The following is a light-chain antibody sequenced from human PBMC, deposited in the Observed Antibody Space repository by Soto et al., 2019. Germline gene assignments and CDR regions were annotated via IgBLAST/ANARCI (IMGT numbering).Light chain of an antibody. J-gene: IGKJ1*01. CDR3: QQYGSSPWK. Sequence: VLTQSPGTLSLSPGEGATLSCRASQSLTNVFLAWYQQKPGQAPRLLIYDASSRATGIPDRFSGSGSGTDFTLTISRLEPEDFAVYYCQQYGSSPWKFGQGNKVDIK. V-gene: IGKV3-20*01. CDR1: QSLTNVF. CDR2: DAS.